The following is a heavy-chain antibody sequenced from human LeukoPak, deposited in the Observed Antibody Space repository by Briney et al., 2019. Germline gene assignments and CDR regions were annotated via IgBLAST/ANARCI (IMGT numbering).Heavy chain of an antibody. Sequence: RRASVKVSCKVSGYTFTELSMHWVRQAPGKGLEWMGGFDPENGETIYAQKSQGRVTMTEDTSTDTAYMELSSLRSEDTAVYYCATIDGHYDSSGYWGQGTLVTVSS. CDR3: ATIDGHYDSSGY. CDR2: FDPENGET. D-gene: IGHD3-22*01. CDR1: GYTFTELS. V-gene: IGHV1-24*01. J-gene: IGHJ4*02.